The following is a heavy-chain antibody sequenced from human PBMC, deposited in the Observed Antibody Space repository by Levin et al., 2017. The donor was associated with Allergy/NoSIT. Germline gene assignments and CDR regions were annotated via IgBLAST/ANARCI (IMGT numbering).Heavy chain of an antibody. CDR3: ARVSTSDIYYFDN. V-gene: IGHV3-72*01. D-gene: IGHD5/OR15-5a*01. CDR1: GFTFSDHY. CDR2: IRKKVHSYTT. J-gene: IGHJ4*02. Sequence: GESLKISCAASGFTFSDHYMDWVRQAPGKGLEWVAHIRKKVHSYTTEYAASVKVRFTVSRDDSKNLLYLQMNNLRTEDTALYYCARVSTSDIYYFDNWGQGTLVTDSS.